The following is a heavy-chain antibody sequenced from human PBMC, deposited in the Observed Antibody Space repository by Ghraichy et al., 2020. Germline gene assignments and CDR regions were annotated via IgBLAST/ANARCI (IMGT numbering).Heavy chain of an antibody. V-gene: IGHV4-39*01. CDR3: ARIRPWGRGWYVGWFDS. CDR1: GGSISNSSYY. CDR2: LSYSGNT. J-gene: IGHJ5*01. Sequence: SETLSLTCIVSGGSISNSSYYWGWIRQPPGMGLEWIGSLSYSGNTYYNPSLMSRLTISGDTSKNQFSLKLTSVTAADTAVYYCARIRPWGRGWYVGWFDSWGQGTLVTVSS. D-gene: IGHD6-19*01.